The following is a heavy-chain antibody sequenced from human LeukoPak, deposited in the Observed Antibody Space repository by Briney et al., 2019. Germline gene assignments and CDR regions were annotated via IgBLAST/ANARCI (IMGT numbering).Heavy chain of an antibody. D-gene: IGHD6-13*01. Sequence: PGGSLRLSCAASGFTFSSYWMHWVRHAPGKGLVWVSRINSDGSSTRYADSVKGRFTIYRDNAKNTLYLQMNSLRAEDTAVYYCARVQYSSSLKMAYYGMDVWGQGTTVTVSS. CDR3: ARVQYSSSLKMAYYGMDV. CDR2: INSDGSST. J-gene: IGHJ6*02. CDR1: GFTFSSYW. V-gene: IGHV3-74*01.